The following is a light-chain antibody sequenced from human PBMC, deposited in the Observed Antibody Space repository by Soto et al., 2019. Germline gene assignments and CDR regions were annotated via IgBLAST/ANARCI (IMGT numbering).Light chain of an antibody. V-gene: IGKV3-11*01. CDR1: QSVSSY. CDR3: QQRSNWPPTWT. J-gene: IGKJ1*01. CDR2: DAS. Sequence: ESVLTQSPATLCLSPGERATLSCRASQSVSSYLAWYQQKPRQGPRLLIYDASNRATGIPARCSGSGSGTDFTLTISSLEPEDFAVYYCQQRSNWPPTWTFGQGTKVEIK.